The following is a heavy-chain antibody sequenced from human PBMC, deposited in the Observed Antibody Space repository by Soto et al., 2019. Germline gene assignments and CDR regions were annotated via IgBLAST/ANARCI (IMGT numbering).Heavy chain of an antibody. CDR2: IIPILGIA. CDR3: AREGLTFGPGAVGGAFDI. V-gene: IGHV1-69*04. D-gene: IGHD2-2*01. Sequence: ASVKVSCKASGGTFSSYTISWVRQAPGQGLEWMGRIIPILGIANYAQKFQDRVTITADESANIVYMELSSLRSEDTAIYYCAREGLTFGPGAVGGAFDIWGQGTLVTVSS. CDR1: GGTFSSYT. J-gene: IGHJ3*02.